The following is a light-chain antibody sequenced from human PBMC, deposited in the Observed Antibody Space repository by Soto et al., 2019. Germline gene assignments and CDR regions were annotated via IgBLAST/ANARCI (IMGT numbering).Light chain of an antibody. CDR3: YSYRGYYTRV. Sequence: QSALTQPASVSGSPGQSITISCTGTSSDVGGYNFVSWYQQHPGRAPKLLIYEVSRRPSGVSNRFSGSKSGDTASLTISGLQAEEEADYYCYSYRGYYTRVFGTGTKVTV. V-gene: IGLV2-14*01. CDR1: SSDVGGYNF. CDR2: EVS. J-gene: IGLJ1*01.